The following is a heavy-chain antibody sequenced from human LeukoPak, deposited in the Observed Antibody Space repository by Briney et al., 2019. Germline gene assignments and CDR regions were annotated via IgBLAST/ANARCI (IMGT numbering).Heavy chain of an antibody. CDR1: GGTFSSYA. CDR3: ARGNGIVGALRPWYGMDV. D-gene: IGHD1-26*01. V-gene: IGHV1-69*13. J-gene: IGHJ6*02. Sequence: SVTVSCTASGGTFSSYAISWVRQAPGQGLEWMGGIIPIFGTANYAQKFQGRVTITADESTSTAYMELSSLRSEDTAVYYCARGNGIVGALRPWYGMDVWGQGTTVTVSS. CDR2: IIPIFGTA.